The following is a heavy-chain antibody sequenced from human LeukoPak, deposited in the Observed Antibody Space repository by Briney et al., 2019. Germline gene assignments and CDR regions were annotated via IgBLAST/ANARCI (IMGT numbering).Heavy chain of an antibody. D-gene: IGHD4-17*01. J-gene: IGHJ4*02. Sequence: KRWGSLRLSCAASGFTVSSNYMSWVHQAPGKGLEWVSSISSSSSYIYYADSVKGRFTISRDNAKNSLYLQMNSLRAEDTAVYYCARVAINDYGDYFDYWGQGTLVTVSS. CDR2: ISSSSSYI. CDR3: ARVAINDYGDYFDY. V-gene: IGHV3-21*01. CDR1: GFTVSSNY.